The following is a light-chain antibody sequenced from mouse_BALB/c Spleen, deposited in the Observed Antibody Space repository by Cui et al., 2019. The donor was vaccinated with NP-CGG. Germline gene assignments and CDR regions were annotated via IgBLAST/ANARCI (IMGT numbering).Light chain of an antibody. Sequence: QAVVTQESALTTSPGETVTLTCRSSTGAVTTSNYANWVQEKPHHLFTGLIGGTNNRAPGVPARFSGSLIGDKAALTIAGAQTGDEAIYFCALWYTNHWVFGGGTKLTVL. CDR3: ALWYTNHWV. CDR1: TGAVTTSNY. J-gene: IGLJ1*01. CDR2: GTN. V-gene: IGLV1*01.